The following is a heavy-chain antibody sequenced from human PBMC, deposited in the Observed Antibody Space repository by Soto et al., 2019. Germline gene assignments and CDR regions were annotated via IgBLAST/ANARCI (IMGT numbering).Heavy chain of an antibody. Sequence: PSETLSLTCSVSGVTISGYVWSWVRQAPGMGLEWIGYTYHRGSTNYTPALKSRVAISLDTAENQITLKVSPVAAADSAVYYCARIGGYHGPLDFWGQGTLVTVSS. J-gene: IGHJ4*02. CDR1: GVTISGYV. D-gene: IGHD6-25*01. V-gene: IGHV4-59*01. CDR3: ARIGGYHGPLDF. CDR2: TYHRGST.